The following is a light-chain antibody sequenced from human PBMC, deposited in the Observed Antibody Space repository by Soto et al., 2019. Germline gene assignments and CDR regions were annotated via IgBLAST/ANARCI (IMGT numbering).Light chain of an antibody. Sequence: EIVLTQSPGTLSLSPGARATLSCRASQSVSSYYLAWYQQKPGQAPRLLIYGASSRATGIPDRFSGSGSGTDLTLTISRLEPEDFAIYYCQQYGSSPPMTFGQGTKVEIK. J-gene: IGKJ1*01. V-gene: IGKV3-20*01. CDR1: QSVSSYY. CDR3: QQYGSSPPMT. CDR2: GAS.